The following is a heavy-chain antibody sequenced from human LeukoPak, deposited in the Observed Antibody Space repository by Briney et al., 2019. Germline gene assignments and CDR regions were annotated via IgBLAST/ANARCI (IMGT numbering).Heavy chain of an antibody. CDR1: GYTFTSYD. Sequence: ASVKVSCEASGYTFTSYDINWVRQATGQGLEWMGWMNPNSGNTGYAQKFQGRVTMTRNTSISTAYMELSSLRSEDTAVYYCALVLRSSSWYYYYYYGMDVWGQGTTVTVSS. V-gene: IGHV1-8*01. CDR2: MNPNSGNT. D-gene: IGHD6-13*01. CDR3: ALVLRSSSWYYYYYYGMDV. J-gene: IGHJ6*02.